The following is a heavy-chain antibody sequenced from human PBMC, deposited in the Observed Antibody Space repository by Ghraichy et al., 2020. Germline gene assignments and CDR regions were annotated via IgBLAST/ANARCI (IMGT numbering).Heavy chain of an antibody. CDR2: INSGGSDR. D-gene: IGHD2-8*01. CDR3: ARDSNGPRAYDL. J-gene: IGHJ2*01. CDR1: EFTFSNYW. V-gene: IGHV3-74*01. Sequence: GGSLRLSCAASEFTFSNYWVHWVRQAPGKGLVWVSCINSGGSDRRYADSVKGRFTISTDNAKTTVYLQVNSLRVDDTAVYYCARDSNGPRAYDLWGRGALVTVTS.